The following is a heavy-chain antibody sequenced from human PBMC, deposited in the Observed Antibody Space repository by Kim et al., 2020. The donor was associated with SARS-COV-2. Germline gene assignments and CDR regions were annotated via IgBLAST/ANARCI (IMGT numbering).Heavy chain of an antibody. V-gene: IGHV3-21*01. D-gene: IGHD2-21*01. CDR2: ISSSSSYI. CDR3: AREASLSPYCGGDCDSGLDY. Sequence: GGSLRLSCAASGFTFSSYSMNWVRQAPGKGLEWVSSISSSSSYIYYADSVKGRFTISRDNAKNSLYLQMTSLRAEDTAVYYCAREASLSPYCGGDCDSGLDYWGQGTLVTVSS. J-gene: IGHJ4*02. CDR1: GFTFSSYS.